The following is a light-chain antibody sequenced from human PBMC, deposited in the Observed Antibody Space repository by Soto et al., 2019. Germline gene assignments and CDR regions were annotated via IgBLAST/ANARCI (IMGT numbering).Light chain of an antibody. V-gene: IGKV3-15*01. CDR1: QSVSNN. J-gene: IGKJ1*01. Sequence: EIVMTQSPAILSLSPGERATLSCGASQSVSNNLAWYQQKPGQAPRLLIYGASTRATGVPARFSGSGSGTEFTLTIGSLQSEDVAVYFCQQYNNWLRGTFGQGTKVEIK. CDR3: QQYNNWLRGT. CDR2: GAS.